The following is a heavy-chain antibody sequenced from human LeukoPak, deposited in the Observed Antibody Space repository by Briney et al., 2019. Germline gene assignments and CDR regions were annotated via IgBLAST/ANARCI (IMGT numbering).Heavy chain of an antibody. CDR2: IYYSGST. Sequence: PSETLSLTCTVSGGSISSYYWSWIRQPPGKGLEWIAYIYYSGSTNYNPSLKSRVTISVDTSKNQFSLNLSSVTAADTAVYYCARPPPRTFFDSGGQEPLVPASS. CDR3: ARPPPRTFFDS. J-gene: IGHJ4*02. V-gene: IGHV4-59*08. CDR1: GGSISSYY.